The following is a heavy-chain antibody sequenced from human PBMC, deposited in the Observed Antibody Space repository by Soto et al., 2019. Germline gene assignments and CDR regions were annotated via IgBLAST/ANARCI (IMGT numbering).Heavy chain of an antibody. CDR3: ARDRPLTALNHYMDV. J-gene: IGHJ6*03. CDR2: VSYTGNT. Sequence: QVQLQESGPGLVKPSETLSLTCAVSGGSIRAYNWTWIRQSPGKGLEWIGYVSYTGNTNYNPSLKSRVTISVDTSKTQFSLNLTSVTAADTAVYYCARDRPLTALNHYMDVWGKGTKVTVSS. V-gene: IGHV4-59*01. CDR1: GGSIRAYN.